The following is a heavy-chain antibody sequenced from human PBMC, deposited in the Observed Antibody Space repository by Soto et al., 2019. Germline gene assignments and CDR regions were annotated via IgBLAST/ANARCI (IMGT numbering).Heavy chain of an antibody. CDR1: GFTFSSYG. CDR2: IWYDGSNK. D-gene: IGHD1-26*01. V-gene: IGHV3-33*01. CDR3: ARGAALYSGTSICDY. J-gene: IGHJ4*02. Sequence: QVQLVESGGGVVQPGRSLRLSCAASGFTFSSYGMHWVRQAPGKGLEWVAVIWYDGSNKYYADSVKGRFTISRDNSKNTLYLQMNSLRAEDTAVYYCARGAALYSGTSICDYWGQGTLVTVSS.